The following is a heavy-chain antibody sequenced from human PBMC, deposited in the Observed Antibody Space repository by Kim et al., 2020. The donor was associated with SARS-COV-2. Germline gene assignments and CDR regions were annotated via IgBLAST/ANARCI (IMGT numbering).Heavy chain of an antibody. J-gene: IGHJ4*02. CDR1: GFTFSSYD. CDR3: AKQKYDSTTIFDY. V-gene: IGHV3-7*01. D-gene: IGHD3-16*01. Sequence: GGSLRLSCATSGFTFSSYDMSWVRQAPGKGLEWVATIKADGGGKYFADSMRGRFTVSRGNAKNSLSLQMNSLRPEDTAVYYCAKQKYDSTTIFDYWGQG. CDR2: IKADGGGK.